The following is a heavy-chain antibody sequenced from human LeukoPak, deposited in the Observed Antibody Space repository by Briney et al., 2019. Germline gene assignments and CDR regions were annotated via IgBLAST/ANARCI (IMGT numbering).Heavy chain of an antibody. V-gene: IGHV4-34*01. CDR3: ARVDGYSSSWFFDY. Sequence: TSETLSLACAVYGGSFSGYYWSWIRQPPGKGLEWIGEINHSGSTNYNPSLKSRVTISGDTSKNQFSLKLSSVTAADTAVYYCARVDGYSSSWFFDYWGQGTLVTVSS. J-gene: IGHJ4*02. CDR2: INHSGST. D-gene: IGHD6-13*01. CDR1: GGSFSGYY.